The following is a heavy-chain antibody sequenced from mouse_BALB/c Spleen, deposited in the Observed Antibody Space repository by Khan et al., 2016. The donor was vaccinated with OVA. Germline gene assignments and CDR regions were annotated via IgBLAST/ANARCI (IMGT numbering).Heavy chain of an antibody. V-gene: IGHV1-20*02. CDR1: GYSFTGYF. Sequence: EVQLQESGPELVRPGASVKISCKASGYSFTGYFMNWVMQSRGKSLEWIGRINPHIGETFYNQRFKDKATLTVDESSNTANMELRSLAFEDSAVYYCTRIDRSDFDYWGQGTTLTVSS. CDR2: INPHIGET. CDR3: TRIDRSDFDY. J-gene: IGHJ2*01. D-gene: IGHD1-1*01.